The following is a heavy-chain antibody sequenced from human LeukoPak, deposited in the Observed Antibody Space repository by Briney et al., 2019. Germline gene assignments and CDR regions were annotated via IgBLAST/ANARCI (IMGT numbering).Heavy chain of an antibody. CDR2: IYYSGST. V-gene: IGHV4-39*07. J-gene: IGHJ4*02. D-gene: IGHD6-13*01. CDR1: GGSISSSSYY. CDR3: ARESIAAAGR. Sequence: PSETLSLTCTVSGGSISSSSYYWGWIRQPPGKGLEWIGSIYYSGSTYYNPSLKSRVTISVDTSKNQFSLKLSSVTAADTAVYYCARESIAAAGRWGQGTLVTVSS.